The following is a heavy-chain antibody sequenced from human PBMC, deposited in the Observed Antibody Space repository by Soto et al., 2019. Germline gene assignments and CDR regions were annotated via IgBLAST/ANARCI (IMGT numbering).Heavy chain of an antibody. CDR1: GFTFSSYG. Sequence: GGSLRLSCAASGFTFSSYGMHWVRQAPGKGLEWVAVIWYDGSNKYYADSVKGRFTISRDNSKNTLYLQMNSLRAEDTAVYYCARDRWEPGDLDYWGQGTLVTVSS. V-gene: IGHV3-33*01. CDR2: IWYDGSNK. CDR3: ARDRWEPGDLDY. J-gene: IGHJ4*02. D-gene: IGHD4-17*01.